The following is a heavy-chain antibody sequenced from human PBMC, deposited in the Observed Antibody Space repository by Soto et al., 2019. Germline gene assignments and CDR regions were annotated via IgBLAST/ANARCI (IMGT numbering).Heavy chain of an antibody. J-gene: IGHJ6*02. CDR2: IIPIFGTA. CDR3: ARSRFGNYDFWSGYYNYGMDV. CDR1: GGTFSSYA. D-gene: IGHD3-3*01. Sequence: ASVKVSCKASGGTFSSYAISWVRQAPGQGLEWMGGIIPIFGTANCAQKFQGRVTITADESTSTAYMELSSLRSEDTAVYYCARSRFGNYDFWSGYYNYGMDVWGQGTTVTVSS. V-gene: IGHV1-69*13.